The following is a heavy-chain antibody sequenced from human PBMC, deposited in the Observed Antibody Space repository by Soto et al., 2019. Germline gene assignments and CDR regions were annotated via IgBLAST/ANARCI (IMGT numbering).Heavy chain of an antibody. CDR3: ASFPVYDYGYVADS. J-gene: IGHJ4*02. V-gene: IGHV3-23*01. Sequence: GSPKRCCAASGFRCSRYVMSWVRQAPGKGLEWVSTISSSGSTTYYADSVKGRFNISRDNSKNTLYLQMNSLRAEETAVYYCASFPVYDYGYVADSWGQGTLVTVSS. CDR2: ISSSGSTT. CDR1: GFRCSRYV. D-gene: IGHD4-17*01.